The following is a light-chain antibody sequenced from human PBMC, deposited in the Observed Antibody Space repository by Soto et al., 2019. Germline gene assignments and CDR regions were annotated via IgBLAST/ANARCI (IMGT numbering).Light chain of an antibody. CDR3: QQYGTSPT. Sequence: EIVLTQSPGTLSLFPGERATLSCRASQSLITRYLAWYQQKPGQAPRLLIYGASSRATGIPDRFSGSGSGAAFPLTISRLEPEDFAVYSCQQYGTSPTFGQGTRLEIK. J-gene: IGKJ5*01. CDR1: QSLITRY. V-gene: IGKV3-20*01. CDR2: GAS.